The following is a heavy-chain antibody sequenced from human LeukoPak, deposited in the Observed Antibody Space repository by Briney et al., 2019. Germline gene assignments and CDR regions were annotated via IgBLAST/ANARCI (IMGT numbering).Heavy chain of an antibody. D-gene: IGHD2-15*01. V-gene: IGHV1-58*01. CDR2: IVVGSGNT. J-gene: IGHJ6*02. Sequence: TSVKVSCKASGFTFTSSAVQWVRQARGQRLEWIGWIVVGSGNTNYAQKFQERVTITRDMSTSTAYMELSSLRSEDTAVYYCAKGTPPDIVNYYNMDVWGQGTTVTVSS. CDR1: GFTFTSSA. CDR3: AKGTPPDIVNYYNMDV.